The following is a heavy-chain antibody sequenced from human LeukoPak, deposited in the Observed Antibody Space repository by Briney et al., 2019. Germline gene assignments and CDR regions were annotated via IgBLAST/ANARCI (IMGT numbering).Heavy chain of an antibody. D-gene: IGHD6-13*01. CDR3: ARGLPYIAAAAYFDY. V-gene: IGHV3-30*04. J-gene: IGHJ4*02. Sequence: GRSLRLSCAASGFTFSSYAMHWVRQAPGKGLEWVAVISYDGSNKYYADSVKGRFTISRDNSKNTLYLQMNSLRAEDTAVYYCARGLPYIAAAAYFDYWGQGTLVTVSS. CDR1: GFTFSSYA. CDR2: ISYDGSNK.